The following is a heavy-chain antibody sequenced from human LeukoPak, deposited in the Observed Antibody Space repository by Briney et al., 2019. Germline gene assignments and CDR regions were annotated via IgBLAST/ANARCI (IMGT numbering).Heavy chain of an antibody. V-gene: IGHV3-66*01. D-gene: IGHD3-22*01. Sequence: GGSLRLSCAASGFTVSSNYMSWVRQAPGKGLEWVSVIYSGGSTYYADSVKGRFTISRDNSKNTLYLQMNSLRAEDTAVYYCASTTAYYYDSRALVYWGQGPLVTVSS. CDR3: ASTTAYYYDSRALVY. J-gene: IGHJ4*02. CDR1: GFTVSSNY. CDR2: IYSGGST.